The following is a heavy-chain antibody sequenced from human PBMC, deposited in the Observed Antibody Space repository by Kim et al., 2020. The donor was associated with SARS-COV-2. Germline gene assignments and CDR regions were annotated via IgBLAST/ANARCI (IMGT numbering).Heavy chain of an antibody. J-gene: IGHJ4*02. CDR1: GFTFSSYG. V-gene: IGHV3-30*18. Sequence: GGSLRLSCAASGFTFSSYGMHWVRQAPGKGLEWVAVISYDGSNKYYADSVKGRFTISRDNSKNTLYLQMNSLRAEDTAVYYCAKSAYMSPWGAARQWRGALDYWGQGTLVTVSS. CDR3: AKSAYMSPWGAARQWRGALDY. D-gene: IGHD6-6*01. CDR2: ISYDGSNK.